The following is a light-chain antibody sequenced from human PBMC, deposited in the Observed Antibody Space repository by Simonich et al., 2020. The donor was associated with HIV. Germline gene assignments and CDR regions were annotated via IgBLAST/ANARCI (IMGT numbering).Light chain of an antibody. CDR3: QSADSSGTYVV. V-gene: IGLV3-25*03. J-gene: IGLJ2*01. CDR2: KDS. CDR1: ALPKQN. Sequence: SYELTQPPSVSVSPGQTARITCSGDALPKQNAYWYQQKPGQAPVLVIYKDSARPSVIPERFSGSRSETTVTLNISGVQAEDEADYYCQSADSSGTYVVFGGGTKLTVL.